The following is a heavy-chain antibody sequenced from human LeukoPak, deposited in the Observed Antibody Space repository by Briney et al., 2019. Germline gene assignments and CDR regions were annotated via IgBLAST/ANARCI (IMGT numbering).Heavy chain of an antibody. D-gene: IGHD5-24*01. V-gene: IGHV3-53*01. CDR1: GFTVSSSY. Sequence: GGSLRLSCAASGFTVSSSYMSWVRQAPGKGLEWVSVIYSAGSTFYADAVRGRFTISRDNSKNTLYLQMNSLRAEDTAVYYCARAAYNAADYWGQGTLVTVSS. CDR3: ARAAYNAADY. CDR2: IYSAGST. J-gene: IGHJ4*02.